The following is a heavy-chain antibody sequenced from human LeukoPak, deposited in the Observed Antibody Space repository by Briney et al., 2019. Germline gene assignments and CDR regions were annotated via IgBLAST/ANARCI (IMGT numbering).Heavy chain of an antibody. D-gene: IGHD1-26*01. J-gene: IGHJ4*02. V-gene: IGHV5-51*01. CDR3: ATHSGSYFCYFDN. Sequence: GESLKISCKGSGYSFTSYWIAWVRQMPGKGLEWMGIIYPGDSDTRYSPSFQGQVTISADKSISTAYLQWSSLKASDTAMYYCATHSGSYFCYFDNWGQGTLVTVAS. CDR2: IYPGDSDT. CDR1: GYSFTSYW.